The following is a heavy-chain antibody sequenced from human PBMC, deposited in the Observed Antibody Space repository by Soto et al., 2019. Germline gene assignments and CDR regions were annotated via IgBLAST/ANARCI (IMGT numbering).Heavy chain of an antibody. CDR1: VFTFNDAW. D-gene: IGHD6-13*01. CDR2: IKSRSDGGTT. J-gene: IGHJ4*02. Sequence: VGSLRLSCASSVFTFNDAWMSCVRHSPGKGLEWVGRIKSRSDGGTTDYAAPVKGRFTISRDDSKNTLYLQMNSLKTEDTAVYYCTTYTRSRKYQYWGQGTLVNLSS. V-gene: IGHV3-15*01. CDR3: TTYTRSRKYQY.